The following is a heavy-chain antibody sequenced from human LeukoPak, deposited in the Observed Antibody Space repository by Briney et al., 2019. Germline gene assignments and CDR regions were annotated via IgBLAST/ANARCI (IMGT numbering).Heavy chain of an antibody. CDR3: ARDSGYCGGDCADLPAP. CDR2: ISSSGSTI. D-gene: IGHD2-21*02. Sequence: PGGSLRLSCAASGFTFSSYEMNWVRQAPGKGLEWVSYISSSGSTIYYADSVKGRFTISRDNAKNSLYLQMNSLRAEDTAVYYCARDSGYCGGDCADLPAPWGQGTLVTVSS. J-gene: IGHJ5*02. V-gene: IGHV3-48*03. CDR1: GFTFSSYE.